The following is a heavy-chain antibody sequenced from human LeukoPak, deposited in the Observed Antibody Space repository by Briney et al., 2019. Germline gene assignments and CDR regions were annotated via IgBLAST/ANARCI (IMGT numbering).Heavy chain of an antibody. Sequence: GRSLTLPCAASGFTFSTYDMHWVRPAPGKGLEWVAIISYEGNDKYYADSVKGRVTISRDNAKNTLYVQMNSLRGEDTAVYYCAKDFGEAAFDIWGRGTMVTVSS. CDR3: AKDFGEAAFDI. CDR1: GFTFSTYD. D-gene: IGHD3-10*01. CDR2: ISYEGNDK. V-gene: IGHV3-30*18. J-gene: IGHJ3*02.